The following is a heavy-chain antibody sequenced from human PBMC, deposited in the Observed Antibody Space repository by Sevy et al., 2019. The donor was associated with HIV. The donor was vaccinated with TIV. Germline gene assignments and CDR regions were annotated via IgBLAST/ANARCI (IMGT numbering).Heavy chain of an antibody. D-gene: IGHD4-17*01. J-gene: IGHJ4*02. CDR1: GFTFSTYG. CDR2: IWFDGSNT. CDR3: ARVLEFYDYGDYGPAFMPDY. V-gene: IGHV3-33*01. Sequence: GGSLRLSCAASGFTFSTYGMHWVRQAPGKGLEWVAVIWFDGSNTYYEDSVKGRFTISRDIAKNTLHLQMNSLRAEDTAVYYCARVLEFYDYGDYGPAFMPDYWGQGTLVTVSS.